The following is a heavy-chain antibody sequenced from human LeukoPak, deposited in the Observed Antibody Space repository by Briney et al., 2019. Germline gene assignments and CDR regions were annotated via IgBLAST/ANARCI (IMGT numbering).Heavy chain of an antibody. D-gene: IGHD3-3*01. V-gene: IGHV4-30-4*08. Sequence: PSQTLSLTCTVSGGSISSGDYYWSWIRQPPGKGLEWIGYIYYSGSTYYNPSLKSRVTISVDTTKNQFSLKLSSVTAADTAVYYCARGLYDFWSGYYRSWGQGTLVTVSS. CDR2: IYYSGST. CDR3: ARGLYDFWSGYYRS. J-gene: IGHJ5*02. CDR1: GGSISSGDYY.